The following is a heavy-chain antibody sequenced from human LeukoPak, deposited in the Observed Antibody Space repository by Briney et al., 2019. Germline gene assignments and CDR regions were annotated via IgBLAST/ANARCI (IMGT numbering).Heavy chain of an antibody. CDR3: ARFGTYLDYFDN. CDR2: IKQEGSEK. CDR1: GFTFSSYW. J-gene: IGHJ4*02. V-gene: IGHV3-7*01. Sequence: GGSLRLSCAASGFTFSSYWMSWVRQAPGKGLEWVANIKQEGSEKYYVDSVKGRFTLSRDNAKNSLYLQMSSLRAEDTAVYYCARFGTYLDYFDNWGQGSLVTVSS. D-gene: IGHD1-26*01.